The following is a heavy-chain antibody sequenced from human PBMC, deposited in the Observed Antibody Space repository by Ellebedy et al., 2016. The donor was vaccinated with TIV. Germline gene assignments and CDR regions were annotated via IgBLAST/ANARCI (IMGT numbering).Heavy chain of an antibody. CDR1: GYSISSNNW. V-gene: IGHV4-28*03. CDR2: IYDSENT. J-gene: IGHJ4*02. D-gene: IGHD1-26*01. Sequence: SETLSLXXAVSGYSISSNNWWGWIRQPPGKGLEWIGYIYDSENTHYNPSLKSRVTMSVDTSKNQFSLKLSSVTAVDTAVYYCARGGDEWELGDWGRGTLVTVSS. CDR3: ARGGDEWELGD.